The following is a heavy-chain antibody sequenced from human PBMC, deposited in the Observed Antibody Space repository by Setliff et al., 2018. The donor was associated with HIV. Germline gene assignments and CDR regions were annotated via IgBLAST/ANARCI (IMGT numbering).Heavy chain of an antibody. J-gene: IGHJ4*02. D-gene: IGHD3-22*01. Sequence: PGGSLRLSCVASGFTFTTYPMSWVRQAPGKGLEWVSAISGDGGDTAHADSLKGRFTISRDTSKNTLHLNMNSLRAEDTAVYYCARQAHPRGYYGSAGLFDYWGQGTPVTVSS. CDR3: ARQAHPRGYYGSAGLFDY. V-gene: IGHV3-23*01. CDR1: GFTFTTYP. CDR2: ISGDGGDT.